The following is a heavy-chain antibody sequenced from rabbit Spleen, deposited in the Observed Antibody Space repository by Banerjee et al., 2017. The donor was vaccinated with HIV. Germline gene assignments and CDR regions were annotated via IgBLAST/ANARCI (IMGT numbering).Heavy chain of an antibody. J-gene: IGHJ4*01. Sequence: QLKESGGGLVQPGGSLKLSCTASGFTLSSYYMNWVRQAPGKGLEWIGYIDPVFGITYYANWVNGRFSISRENAQNTVFLQMTSLTAADTATYFCVREAGYAGYGDGNLWGQGTLVTVS. D-gene: IGHD6-1*01. CDR3: VREAGYAGYGDGNL. V-gene: IGHV1S7*01. CDR1: GFTLSSYY. CDR2: IDPVFGIT.